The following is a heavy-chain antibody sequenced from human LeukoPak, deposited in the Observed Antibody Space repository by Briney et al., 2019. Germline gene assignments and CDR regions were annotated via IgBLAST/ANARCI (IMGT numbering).Heavy chain of an antibody. CDR2: INHSGSS. CDR3: ARHVNYYYYMDV. CDR1: GRSFSGYY. J-gene: IGHJ6*03. V-gene: IGHV4-34*01. Sequence: SETLSLTCAVYGRSFSGYYWSWIRQPPGKGLEWIGEINHSGSSNYNPSLKSRVTISVDTSKKQFSLKLSSVTAADTAVYYCARHVNYYYYMDVWGRGTAVTISS.